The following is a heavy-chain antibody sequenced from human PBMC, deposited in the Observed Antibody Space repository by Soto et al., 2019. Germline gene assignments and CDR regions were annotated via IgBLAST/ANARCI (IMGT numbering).Heavy chain of an antibody. D-gene: IGHD2-8*02. CDR1: GFTFSDYA. Sequence: EVQLVESGGGLVQPGGSLRLSCAASGFTFSDYAMHWVRQAPGKGLEYVAAINSNGGGTYYATSVKGRFIISRDNSKNTLYLQMGSRRVEDMAVYYCARSTGGYWGQGTLVTVSS. CDR2: INSNGGGT. CDR3: ARSTGGY. J-gene: IGHJ4*02. V-gene: IGHV3-64*01.